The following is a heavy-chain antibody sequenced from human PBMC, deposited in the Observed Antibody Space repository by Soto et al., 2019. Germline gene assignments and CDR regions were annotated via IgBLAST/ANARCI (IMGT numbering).Heavy chain of an antibody. CDR2: ISAYNGNT. Sequence: QVQLVQSGAEVKKPGASVKVSCKASGYTFTSYGISWVRQAPGQGLEWMGWISAYNGNTNHAQNLQGRVTVTTDTSTSKAYRAVRRRRSYDPAVFYCAKEGAAGTLDHGAQGPL. CDR1: GYTFTSYG. CDR3: AKEGAAGTLDH. V-gene: IGHV1-18*01. D-gene: IGHD6-13*01. J-gene: IGHJ4*02.